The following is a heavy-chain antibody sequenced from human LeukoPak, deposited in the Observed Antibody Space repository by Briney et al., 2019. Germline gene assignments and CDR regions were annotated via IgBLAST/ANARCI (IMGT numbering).Heavy chain of an antibody. V-gene: IGHV4-59*01. D-gene: IGHD3-10*01. CDR1: GGSISSYY. Sequence: SETLSLTCTVSGGSISSYYWSWIRQPPGKGLEWIGYIYYSGSTNYNPSLKSRVTISVDTSKNQFSLKLSSVTAADTAVYYCARGSKFLYYGSGSYFAYWGQGTLSPSPQ. CDR3: ARGSKFLYYGSGSYFAY. J-gene: IGHJ4*02. CDR2: IYYSGST.